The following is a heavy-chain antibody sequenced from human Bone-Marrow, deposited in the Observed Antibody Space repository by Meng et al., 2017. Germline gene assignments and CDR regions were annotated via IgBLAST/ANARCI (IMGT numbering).Heavy chain of an antibody. Sequence: GESLKISCAASEFTFSSYAMHWVRQAPGKGLEWVAVISYDGSNKYYADSVKGRFTISRDNSKNALYLQMNSLRAEDTAVYYCAKDYLGIADPYYFDYWGQGTLVTVSS. J-gene: IGHJ4*02. V-gene: IGHV3-30*04. CDR3: AKDYLGIADPYYFDY. CDR2: ISYDGSNK. D-gene: IGHD6-13*01. CDR1: EFTFSSYA.